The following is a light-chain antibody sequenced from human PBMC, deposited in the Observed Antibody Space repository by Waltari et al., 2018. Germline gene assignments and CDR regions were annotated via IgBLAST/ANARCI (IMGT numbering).Light chain of an antibody. CDR3: QQSYSIPLT. CDR2: AAS. V-gene: IGKV1-39*01. J-gene: IGKJ1*01. CDR1: QNINNY. Sequence: DIQMTQSPSSLSASIGDRVTITCRASQNINNYLNWFQQKPGEAPKLLIYAASSLQSGVPSRFSGSGSETDFTLTISSLQPEDFATYYCQQSYSIPLTFGQGTKVEIK.